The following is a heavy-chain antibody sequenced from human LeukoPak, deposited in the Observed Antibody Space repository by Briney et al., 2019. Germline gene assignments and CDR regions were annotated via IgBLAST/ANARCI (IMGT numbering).Heavy chain of an antibody. J-gene: IGHJ4*02. CDR2: INSDGSST. V-gene: IGHV3-74*01. CDR3: ARRGESTSYGDYRFDY. Sequence: GGSLRLSCAASGFTFSSYWMHWVRQAPGKGLVWVSRINSDGSSTSYADSVKGRFTISRDNSKNTLFLQMNSLRAEDTAGYYCARRGESTSYGDYRFDYWGQGTLVTVSS. D-gene: IGHD4-17*01. CDR1: GFTFSSYW.